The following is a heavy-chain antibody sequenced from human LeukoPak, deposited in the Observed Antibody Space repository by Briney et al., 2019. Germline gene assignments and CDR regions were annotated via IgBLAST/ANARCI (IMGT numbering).Heavy chain of an antibody. D-gene: IGHD2-2*01. CDR2: INPNSGGT. CDR1: GYTFTGYY. V-gene: IGHV1-2*02. J-gene: IGHJ4*02. Sequence: ASVKVSCKASGYTFTGYYMHWVRQAPGQGLEWMGWINPNSGGTNYAQKFQGRVTMTRDTSNSTAYMELSRLRSDDTAVYYCATRDGCSSTSCFPFDYWGQGTLVTVSS. CDR3: ATRDGCSSTSCFPFDY.